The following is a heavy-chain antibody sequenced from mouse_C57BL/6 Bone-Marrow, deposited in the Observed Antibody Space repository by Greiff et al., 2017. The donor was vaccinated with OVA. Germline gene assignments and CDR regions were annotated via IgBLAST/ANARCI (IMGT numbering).Heavy chain of an antibody. J-gene: IGHJ2*01. CDR1: GYTFTSYW. V-gene: IGHV1-64*01. CDR2: IHPNSGST. CDR3: ARRSSGYRDYFDY. Sequence: VQLQQPGAELVKPGASVKLSCKASGYTFTSYWMHWVKQRPGQGLEWIGLIHPNSGSTNYNEKFKSKATLTVDKSSSTAYMQLSSLTSEDSAFYYCARRSSGYRDYFDYWGQGTTLTVSS. D-gene: IGHD3-2*02.